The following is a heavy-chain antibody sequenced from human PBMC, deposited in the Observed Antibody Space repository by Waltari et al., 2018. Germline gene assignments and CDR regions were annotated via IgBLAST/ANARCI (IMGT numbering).Heavy chain of an antibody. J-gene: IGHJ4*02. Sequence: EAQLVESGGGLIQPGGSLRLSCEASGFRVSYNYMSWVRQAPGKGLEWVAVSHAGGNTFYGDSVKGRFTISRDISKNTVYLQINSLTVEDSAIYYCARAGLGSPSQWLQLFDSWGQGTLVTVSS. CDR1: GFRVSYNY. CDR3: ARAGLGSPSQWLQLFDS. CDR2: SHAGGNT. D-gene: IGHD6-19*01. V-gene: IGHV3-53*01.